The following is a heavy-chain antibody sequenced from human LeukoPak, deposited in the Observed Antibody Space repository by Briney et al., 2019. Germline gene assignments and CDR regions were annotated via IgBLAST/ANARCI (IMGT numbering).Heavy chain of an antibody. D-gene: IGHD3-9*01. CDR3: ARLGRVLTGYYNLGGYYYYYYMDV. CDR2: IYTIGST. V-gene: IGHV4-61*02. Sequence: SQTLSLTXTVSGGSISSGSYYWSWIRQPAGKGLEWIGRIYTIGSTNYNPSLKSRVTISVDTSKNQFSLKLSPVTAADTAVYYCARLGRVLTGYYNLGGYYYYYYMDVWGKGTTVTVSS. CDR1: GGSISSGSYY. J-gene: IGHJ6*03.